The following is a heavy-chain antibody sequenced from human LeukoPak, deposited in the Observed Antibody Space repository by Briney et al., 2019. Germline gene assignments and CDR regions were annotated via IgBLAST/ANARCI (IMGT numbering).Heavy chain of an antibody. CDR2: ISAYNGNT. D-gene: IGHD3-9*01. V-gene: IGHV1-18*04. J-gene: IGHJ4*02. CDR1: GYTFTGYY. CDR3: ARMNYDILTGYYSTGAADY. Sequence: ASVKVSCKASGYTFTGYYMHWVRQAPGQGLEWMGWISAYNGNTNYAQKLQGRVTMTTDTSTSTAYMELRSLRSDDPAVYYCARMNYDILTGYYSTGAADYWGQGTLVTVSS.